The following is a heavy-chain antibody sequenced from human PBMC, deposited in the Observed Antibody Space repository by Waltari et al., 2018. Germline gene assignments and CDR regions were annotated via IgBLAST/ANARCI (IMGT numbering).Heavy chain of an antibody. J-gene: IGHJ3*01. V-gene: IGHV4-34*01. CDR3: ARERGSGSYDAFDV. CDR2: VDHSGST. CDR1: GGSFSAYY. Sequence: QVQLQQWGAGLLKPSETLPLTCAVYGGSFSAYYWRSIRQAPGKGLEWIGEVDHSGSTNYNPSFERRVTISVDTSKNQFSLRLSSVTAADTAVYYCARERGSGSYDAFDVWGQGTMVIVSS. D-gene: IGHD3-10*01.